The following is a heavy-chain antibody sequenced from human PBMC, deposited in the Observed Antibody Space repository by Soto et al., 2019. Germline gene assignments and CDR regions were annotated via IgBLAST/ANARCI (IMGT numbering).Heavy chain of an antibody. J-gene: IGHJ6*02. D-gene: IGHD2-15*01. CDR3: ARDEGVVVIAAILSYYYGMDV. V-gene: IGHV1-18*01. CDR2: ISAYNGNT. Sequence: ASVKVSCKASGYTFTSHGISWVRQAPGQGLEWMGWISAYNGNTNYAQKLQGRVTITTDTSTSTAYMELRSLRSDDTAVYYCARDEGVVVIAAILSYYYGMDVWGQGTTVTVSS. CDR1: GYTFTSHG.